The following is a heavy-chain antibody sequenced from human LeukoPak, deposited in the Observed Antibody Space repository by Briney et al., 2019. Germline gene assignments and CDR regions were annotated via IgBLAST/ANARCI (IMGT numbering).Heavy chain of an antibody. D-gene: IGHD2-15*01. V-gene: IGHV1-2*02. Sequence: GASVKVSCKASGYTFTGYYMHWVRQAPGQGLAWMGWINPNSGGTNYAQKFQGRVTMTRDTSISTAYMELSRLRSDDTAVYYCARALVVVVAAKQPFGYWGQGTLVTVSS. CDR3: ARALVVVVAAKQPFGY. J-gene: IGHJ4*02. CDR1: GYTFTGYY. CDR2: INPNSGGT.